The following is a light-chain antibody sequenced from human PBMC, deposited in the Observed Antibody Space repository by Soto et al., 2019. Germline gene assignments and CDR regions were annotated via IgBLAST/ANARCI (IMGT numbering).Light chain of an antibody. CDR3: QSYDSSLSGWV. CDR1: SSNIGAGYD. CDR2: GNS. J-gene: IGLJ3*02. Sequence: QSVLTQPPSVSGAPGQRVTISCTGSSSNIGAGYDVHWYQQLPGTAPKLLIYGNSNRPSGVPDRFSGSKSGTSASLANTGLEAEDESDYYCQSYDSSLSGWVFCGGTEVTVL. V-gene: IGLV1-40*01.